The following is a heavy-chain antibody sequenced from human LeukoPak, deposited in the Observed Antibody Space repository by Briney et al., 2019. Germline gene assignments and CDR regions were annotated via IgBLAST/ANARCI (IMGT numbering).Heavy chain of an antibody. Sequence: GESLKISCKGSGYSFTSYWIGWVRQVPGKGLEWMGIIYPGDSDTRYSPSFQGQVTISAVKSISTAYLHWCNLKPSHPALNHFATRSQSRNCYLDFWAQGTLVSV. J-gene: IGHJ4*02. CDR3: ATRSQSRNCYLDF. V-gene: IGHV5-51*01. CDR2: IYPGDSDT. D-gene: IGHD2-21*02. CDR1: GYSFTSYW.